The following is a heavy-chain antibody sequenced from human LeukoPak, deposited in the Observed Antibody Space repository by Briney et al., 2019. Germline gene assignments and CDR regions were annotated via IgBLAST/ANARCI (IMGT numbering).Heavy chain of an antibody. J-gene: IGHJ4*02. CDR2: ISSGGGST. Sequence: GGSLRLSCAASGFTFSNYAMSWVRQAPGKGLEWVSAISSGGGSTYYADSVKGRFTISRDKSKNTLYLQINSLRAEDTAVYYCAISSGYGPPIDYWGQGTLVTVSS. CDR1: GFTFSNYA. V-gene: IGHV3-23*01. CDR3: AISSGYGPPIDY. D-gene: IGHD5-12*01.